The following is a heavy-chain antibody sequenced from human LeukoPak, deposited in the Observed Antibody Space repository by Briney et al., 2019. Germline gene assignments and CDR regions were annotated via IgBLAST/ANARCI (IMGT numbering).Heavy chain of an antibody. CDR3: ARDYYDMAQTDRYNWFDP. J-gene: IGHJ5*02. CDR1: GFTFSSYA. CDR2: ISYDGSNK. D-gene: IGHD3-22*01. V-gene: IGHV3-30*04. Sequence: GGSLRLSCAASGFTFSSYAMHWVRQAPGKGLEWGAVISYDGSNKYYADSVKGRFTISRYNSKNTLYLQMNSLRAEDTAVYYCARDYYDMAQTDRYNWFDPWGQGTLVTVSS.